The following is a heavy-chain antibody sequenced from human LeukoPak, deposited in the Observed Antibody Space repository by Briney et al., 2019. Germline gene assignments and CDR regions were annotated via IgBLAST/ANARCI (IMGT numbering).Heavy chain of an antibody. J-gene: IGHJ4*02. CDR1: GGSISSYY. V-gene: IGHV4-4*07. CDR2: IYTSGST. Sequence: SETLSLTCTVSGGSISSYYWSWIRQPAGKGLEWIGRIYTSGSTNYNTSLKSRVTMSVDTSKNQFSLKLSSVTAADTAVYYCARSGFLMIPDDFDYWGQGTLVTVSS. CDR3: ARSGFLMIPDDFDY. D-gene: IGHD3-16*01.